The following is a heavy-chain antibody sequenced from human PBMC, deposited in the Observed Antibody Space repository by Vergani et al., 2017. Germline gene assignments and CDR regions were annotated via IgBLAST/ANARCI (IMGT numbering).Heavy chain of an antibody. CDR3: AREGRQLVTSLRWFDP. D-gene: IGHD6-6*01. CDR1: GFTFSSYS. J-gene: IGHJ5*02. V-gene: IGHV3-48*04. CDR2: ISSSSSTI. Sequence: EVQLVESGGGLVQPGGSLRLSCAASGFTFSSYSMNWVRQAPGKGLEWVSYISSSSSTIYYADSVKGRFTISRDNAKNSLYLQMNSLRAEDTAVYYCAREGRQLVTSLRWFDPWGQGTLVTVSS.